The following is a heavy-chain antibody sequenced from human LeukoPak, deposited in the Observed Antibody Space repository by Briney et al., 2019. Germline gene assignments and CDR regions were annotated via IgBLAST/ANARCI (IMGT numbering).Heavy chain of an antibody. CDR2: SSSSVSTI. V-gene: IGHV3-11*01. J-gene: IGHJ4*02. CDR3: ARDTYYYDSSPYTFDY. CDR1: GFTFSDYY. D-gene: IGHD3-22*01. Sequence: GGSLRLSCAASGFTFSDYYMSWIRQAPGKGLEWVSYSSSSVSTIHYADSVKGRFTISRDNAKNSLYLQMDSLRAEDTAVYYCARDTYYYDSSPYTFDYWGQGTLVTVSS.